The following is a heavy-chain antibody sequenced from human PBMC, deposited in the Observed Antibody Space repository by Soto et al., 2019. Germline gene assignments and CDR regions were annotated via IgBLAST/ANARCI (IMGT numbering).Heavy chain of an antibody. V-gene: IGHV4-30-4*01. CDR3: ARAEVAVAGSGWFDA. CDR2: IFYSGST. D-gene: IGHD6-19*01. Sequence: SEKRSLTCPGSGYSIISGDYYWRWVRQPPGKGLEWIGYIFYSGSTYYKASLKSRVTISLDMSRNQFSLKLTSVTAADTAVYYCARAEVAVAGSGWFDAWGHGTMVTVS. J-gene: IGHJ5*01. CDR1: GYSIISGDYY.